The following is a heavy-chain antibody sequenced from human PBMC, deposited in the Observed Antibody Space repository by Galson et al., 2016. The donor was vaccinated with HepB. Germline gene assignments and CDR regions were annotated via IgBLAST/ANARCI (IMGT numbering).Heavy chain of an antibody. J-gene: IGHJ6*02. D-gene: IGHD3-10*01. V-gene: IGHV3-21*01. CDR1: GFTFSSYS. Sequence: SLRLSCAVSGFTFSSYSMNWVRQAPGKGLERVSSISSSSSYIYYADSMKGRFTISRDNAKNSLYLQMNSLRAEDTAVYYCARTPLLWFGEARYYSGMDVWGQGTTVTVSS. CDR2: ISSSSSYI. CDR3: ARTPLLWFGEARYYSGMDV.